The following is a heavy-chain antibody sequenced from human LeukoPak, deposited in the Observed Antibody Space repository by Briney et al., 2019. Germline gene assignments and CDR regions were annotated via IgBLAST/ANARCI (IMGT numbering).Heavy chain of an antibody. D-gene: IGHD3-3*01. CDR3: ARDRYDFWSGYYSTDYYYGMDV. Sequence: PSETLSLTCTVSGGSISSYYWSWIRQPPGKGLEWIGYIYYSGSTYYNPSLKSRVTISVDTSKNQFSLKLSSVTAADTAVYYCARDRYDFWSGYYSTDYYYGMDVWGQGTTVTVSS. V-gene: IGHV4-59*06. J-gene: IGHJ6*02. CDR2: IYYSGST. CDR1: GGSISSYY.